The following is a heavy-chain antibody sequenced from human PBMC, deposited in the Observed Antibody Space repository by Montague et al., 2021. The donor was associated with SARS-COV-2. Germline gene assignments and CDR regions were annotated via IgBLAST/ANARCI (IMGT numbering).Heavy chain of an antibody. Sequence: SETLSLTCTVSGGSISSYYWSWIRQPPGKGLEWIGYIYYTGSTNYNPSLKSRVTISVDTSKNQFSLYLTSVTAADAAVYYCARGQTVLEWIWYGMDVWGPGTTVTVSS. CDR1: GGSISSYY. V-gene: IGHV4-59*12. D-gene: IGHD3-3*01. J-gene: IGHJ6*02. CDR2: IYYTGST. CDR3: ARGQTVLEWIWYGMDV.